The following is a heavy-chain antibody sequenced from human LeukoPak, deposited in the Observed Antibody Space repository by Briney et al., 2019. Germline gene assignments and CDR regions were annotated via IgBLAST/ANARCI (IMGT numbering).Heavy chain of an antibody. D-gene: IGHD4-11*01. CDR3: ARDAPYDYRGNWFDP. CDR1: GYTFTIYG. V-gene: IGHV1-18*01. Sequence: ASVKVSCKASGYTFTIYGITWVRQAPGQGLEWIGWISAYNGNTNYAQKLQGRVTMTTDTSTSTAYMELRSLRSDDTAVYYCARDAPYDYRGNWFDPWGQGTLVTVSS. CDR2: ISAYNGNT. J-gene: IGHJ5*02.